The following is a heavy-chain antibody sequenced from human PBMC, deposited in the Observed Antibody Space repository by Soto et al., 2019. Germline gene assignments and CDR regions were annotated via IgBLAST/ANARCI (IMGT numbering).Heavy chain of an antibody. J-gene: IGHJ3*02. Sequence: PWGSLRLSCTASGFTFITYAISFFRHSPFKGLEWVSAISASGESTYSADSVKGRFTISRDNSMNALYLQMSSLRIEDTAVYYCAHPRGYGVFDAYDIWGQGTMVTVSS. CDR2: ISASGEST. CDR3: AHPRGYGVFDAYDI. D-gene: IGHD4-17*01. CDR1: GFTFITYA. V-gene: IGHV3-23*01.